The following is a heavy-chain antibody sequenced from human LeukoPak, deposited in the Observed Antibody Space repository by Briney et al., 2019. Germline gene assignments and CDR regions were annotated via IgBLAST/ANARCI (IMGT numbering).Heavy chain of an antibody. CDR1: GGSFSGYY. D-gene: IGHD1-14*01. V-gene: IGHV4-34*01. J-gene: IGHJ6*03. Sequence: PSETLSLTCGVYGGSFSGYYWSWIRQPPGKGLEWIGEINHSGSTNYNPSLKSRVTISVDTSKNHFSLKLRSVTAADTAVYYCARVHLPPDYYDYYMDVWGKGTTVTVSS. CDR2: INHSGST. CDR3: ARVHLPPDYYDYYMDV.